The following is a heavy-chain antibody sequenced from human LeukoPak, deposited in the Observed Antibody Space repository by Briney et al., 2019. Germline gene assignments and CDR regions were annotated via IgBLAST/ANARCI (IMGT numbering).Heavy chain of an antibody. D-gene: IGHD2-2*01. CDR2: ISYDGSIQ. CDR1: GFTFNNNG. CDR3: ARDRTSTWSWDY. J-gene: IGHJ4*02. Sequence: GGSLRFSCEASGFTFNNNGMHWVRQAPGKGLEWVAVISYDGSIQYYADSVKGRFTISRDNSKSTLYLQMDSLTPEDTAVYYCARDRTSTWSWDYWGQGTLVTVSS. V-gene: IGHV3-30*03.